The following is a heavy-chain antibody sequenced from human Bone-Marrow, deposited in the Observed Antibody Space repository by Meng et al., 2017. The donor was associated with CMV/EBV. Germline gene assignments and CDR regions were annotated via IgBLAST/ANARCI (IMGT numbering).Heavy chain of an antibody. CDR2: ISGSGGST. J-gene: IGHJ6*02. Sequence: GGSLRLSCAASGFTFSSYSMNWVRQAPGKGLEWVSAISGSGGSTYYADSVKGRFTISRDNSKNTLYLQMNSLRAEDTAVYYCTSHKAQRVPVDVWGQGTTVTGSS. CDR3: TSHKAQRVPVDV. CDR1: GFTFSSYS. V-gene: IGHV3-23*01. D-gene: IGHD2-2*01.